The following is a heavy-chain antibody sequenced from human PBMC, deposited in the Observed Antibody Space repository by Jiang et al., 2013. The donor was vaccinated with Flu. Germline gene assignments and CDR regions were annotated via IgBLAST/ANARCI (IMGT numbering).Heavy chain of an antibody. CDR2: ITYSGST. J-gene: IGHJ4*02. D-gene: IGHD3-9*01. V-gene: IGHV4-39*01. CDR3: ASFRQGVDCSDH. CDR1: GDSFNNISFY. Sequence: PGLVPPSETLSLTCTVSGDSFNNISFYWGWFRQSPGRGLEYIASITYSGSTYYNPSLKSRLTISIDTSKKQFSLKVKSVTAADTAVYYCASFRQGVDCSDHWGQGALVSVSS.